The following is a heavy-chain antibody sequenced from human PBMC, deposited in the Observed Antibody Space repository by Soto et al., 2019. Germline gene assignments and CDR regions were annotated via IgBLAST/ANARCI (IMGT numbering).Heavy chain of an antibody. J-gene: IGHJ3*02. D-gene: IGHD6-13*01. CDR2: INRDGSKK. CDR1: GFTLSAYW. CDR3: ARDVSPGSSSLYLDAFDI. V-gene: IGHV3-7*05. Sequence: EVQLEESGGDLVQPGGYLRLSCAASGFTLSAYWMTWVRQATGKGLEWVANINRDGSKKSYLDSVRGRFTISRDNVGNSLYLQMDSLRADDTALYYCARDVSPGSSSLYLDAFDIWGQGTMVTVSS.